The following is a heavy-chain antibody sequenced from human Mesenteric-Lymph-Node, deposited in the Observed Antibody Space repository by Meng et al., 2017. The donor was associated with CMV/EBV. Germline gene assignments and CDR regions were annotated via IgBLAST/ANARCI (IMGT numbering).Heavy chain of an antibody. D-gene: IGHD6-13*01. V-gene: IGHV3-7*01. Sequence: GESLKISCAASGFTFSAYWMTWVRQAPGKGLEWVAKIRDDGSEKYYVDSLKGRFTISRDNAKNSLYLQMNSLRAEDTAVYYCARYVMAAAGTLTYYYYYGMDVWGQGTTVTVSS. CDR1: GFTFSAYW. CDR2: IRDDGSEK. J-gene: IGHJ6*02. CDR3: ARYVMAAAGTLTYYYYYGMDV.